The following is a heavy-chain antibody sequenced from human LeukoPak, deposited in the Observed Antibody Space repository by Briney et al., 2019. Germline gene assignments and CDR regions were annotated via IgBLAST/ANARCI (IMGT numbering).Heavy chain of an antibody. D-gene: IGHD6-19*01. V-gene: IGHV3-7*03. J-gene: IGHJ4*02. CDR3: ARGGGRYGGAY. CDR2: IEEDGSEK. CDR1: GFTFSSYE. Sequence: PGGSLRLSCAASGFTFSSYEMNWVRQAPGKGLEWVANIEEDGSEKYYVDSVRGRFTISRDNAKNSLYLQMNSLRAEDTAVYFCARGGGRYGGAYWGQGTLVAVSS.